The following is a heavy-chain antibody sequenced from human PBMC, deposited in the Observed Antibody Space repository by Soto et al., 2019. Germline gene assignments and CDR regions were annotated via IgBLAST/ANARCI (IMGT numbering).Heavy chain of an antibody. CDR2: IAYDGSNK. D-gene: IGHD6-19*01. Sequence: VQLVESGGGLVQPGGSLRLSCETSGFTFSTYGMHWVRQAPGKGLEWVAVIAYDGSNKYYADSVKGRFTISRDNSKNTLYLQMNSQRAEDTAVYYCAKGSSGWTIDYWGQGTLVTVSS. J-gene: IGHJ4*02. V-gene: IGHV3-30*18. CDR1: GFTFSTYG. CDR3: AKGSSGWTIDY.